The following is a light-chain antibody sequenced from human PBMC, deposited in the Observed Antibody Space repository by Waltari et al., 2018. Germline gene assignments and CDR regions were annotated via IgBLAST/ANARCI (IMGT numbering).Light chain of an antibody. CDR1: QSISSD. Sequence: DIQMTQSPSSLSASVGDRVTITCRASQSISSDLNWYQQKPWKAPNILIYAASSVQSGVPSRFSGSGSGTDFTLTISSLQPEDFATYYCQQSYSTPITFGQGTRLEIK. J-gene: IGKJ5*01. V-gene: IGKV1-39*01. CDR2: AAS. CDR3: QQSYSTPIT.